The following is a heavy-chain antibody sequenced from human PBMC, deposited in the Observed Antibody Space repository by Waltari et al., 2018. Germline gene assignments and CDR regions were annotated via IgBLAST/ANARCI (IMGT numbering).Heavy chain of an antibody. V-gene: IGHV3-21*01. Sequence: EVQLVESGGGLVRPGGSLRLSCAASGFSFSNFGLGWVRQAPGKGLGWVASISSTSNYIYYADSVKGRFTISRDNAKNSLHLQMNSLSPEDTAVYYCAKFSAVSSSWSGIYFHHWGQGTLVTVSS. CDR2: ISSTSNYI. CDR3: AKFSAVSSSWSGIYFHH. D-gene: IGHD6-13*01. J-gene: IGHJ1*01. CDR1: GFSFSNFG.